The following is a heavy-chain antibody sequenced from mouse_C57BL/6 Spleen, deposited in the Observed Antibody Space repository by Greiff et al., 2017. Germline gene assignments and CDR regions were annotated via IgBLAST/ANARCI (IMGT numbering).Heavy chain of an antibody. D-gene: IGHD3-1*01. Sequence: DVKLQASGPGMVKPSQSLSLTCTVTGSSITSGYDWHWIRHFPGNQLEWMGYISYSGSTNYKPSLKSRIPITHDTSKNNFFLSVKSVTNEDTATCDRARGGYSWYFDVWGTGTTVTVSS. CDR2: ISYSGST. CDR3: ARGGYSWYFDV. V-gene: IGHV3-1*01. CDR1: GSSITSGYD. J-gene: IGHJ1*03.